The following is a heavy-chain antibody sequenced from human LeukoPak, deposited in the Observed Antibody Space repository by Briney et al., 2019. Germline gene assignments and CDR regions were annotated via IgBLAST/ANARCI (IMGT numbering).Heavy chain of an antibody. V-gene: IGHV4-34*01. Sequence: SETLSPTCAVYGGSFSGYYWSWIRQPPGKGLEWIGEINHSGSTNYNPSLKSRVTISVDTSKNQFSLKLSSVTAADTAVYYCARGRGAAAGIGVRSWFDPWGQGTLVTVSS. CDR3: ARGRGAAAGIGVRSWFDP. CDR2: INHSGST. J-gene: IGHJ5*02. CDR1: GGSFSGYY. D-gene: IGHD6-13*01.